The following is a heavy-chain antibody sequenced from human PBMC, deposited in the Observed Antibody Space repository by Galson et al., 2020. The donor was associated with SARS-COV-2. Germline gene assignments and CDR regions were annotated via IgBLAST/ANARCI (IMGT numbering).Heavy chain of an antibody. D-gene: IGHD2-21*02. CDR2: IDWDDDK. Sequence: SGPTLVKPTQTLTLTCTFSGFSLSTSGMRVSWIRQPPGTAVEWLARIDWDDDKFYSTSLKTRLTISKDTSKNQVVLTMTNMDPVDTATYYCARMMSYCGGDCWSDAFDIWGQGTLVTGSS. CDR1: GFSLSTSGMR. CDR3: ARMMSYCGGDCWSDAFDI. V-gene: IGHV2-70*04. J-gene: IGHJ3*02.